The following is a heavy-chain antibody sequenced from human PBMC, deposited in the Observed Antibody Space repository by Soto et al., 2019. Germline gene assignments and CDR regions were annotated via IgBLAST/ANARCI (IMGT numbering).Heavy chain of an antibody. J-gene: IGHJ6*02. CDR2: INPNSGGT. CDR1: GYTFTGYY. CDR3: ARVRGVRGQPDYYYGMDV. V-gene: IGHV1-2*04. D-gene: IGHD3-10*01. Sequence: GASVKVSCKASGYTFTGYYMHWVRQAPGQGLEWMGWINPNSGGTNYAQKFQGWVTMTRDTSISTAYMELSRLRSDDTAVYYCARVRGVRGQPDYYYGMDVWGQGTTVTVSS.